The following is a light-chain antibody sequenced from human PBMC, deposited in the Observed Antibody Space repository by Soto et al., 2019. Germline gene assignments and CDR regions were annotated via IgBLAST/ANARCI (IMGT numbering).Light chain of an antibody. V-gene: IGKV3-20*01. CDR3: QYYGTSSIT. CDR2: GAS. J-gene: IGKJ5*01. Sequence: EVVLTQSPGTLSLSPGERATLSCRASQSVASSYLAWYQQKPGQAPRLLIYGASSRATGIPDRFSGSGSGTDYTLTISRLDPEDFAEFYCQYYGTSSITFGQGTRLEI. CDR1: QSVASSY.